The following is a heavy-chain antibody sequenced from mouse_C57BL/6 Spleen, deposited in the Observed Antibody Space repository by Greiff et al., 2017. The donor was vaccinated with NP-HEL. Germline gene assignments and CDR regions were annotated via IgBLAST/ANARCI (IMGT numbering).Heavy chain of an antibody. Sequence: QVTLKESGAELVRPGASVTLSCKASGYTFTDYEMHWVKQTPVHGLEWIGAIDPETGGTAYNQKFKGKAILTADTSSSTAYMELRSLTSEDSAVYYCTRSSWLRRGFDYWGQGTTLTVSS. CDR1: GYTFTDYE. V-gene: IGHV1-15*01. D-gene: IGHD2-2*01. CDR3: TRSSWLRRGFDY. CDR2: IDPETGGT. J-gene: IGHJ2*01.